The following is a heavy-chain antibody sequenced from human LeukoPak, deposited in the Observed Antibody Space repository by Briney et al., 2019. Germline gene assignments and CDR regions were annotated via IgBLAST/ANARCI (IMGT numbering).Heavy chain of an antibody. J-gene: IGHJ4*02. Sequence: SGPALVKPTQTLTLTCTFSGFSLSTSGMCVSRIRQPPGKALEWLARIDWDDDKYYSTSLKTRLTISKDTSKNQVVLTMTNMDPVDTATFYCARYYFDSSGYYRFDYWGQGTLVTVSS. CDR2: IDWDDDK. CDR1: GFSLSTSGMC. D-gene: IGHD3-22*01. V-gene: IGHV2-70*11. CDR3: ARYYFDSSGYYRFDY.